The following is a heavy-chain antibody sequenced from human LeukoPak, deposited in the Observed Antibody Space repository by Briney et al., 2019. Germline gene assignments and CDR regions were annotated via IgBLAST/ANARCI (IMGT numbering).Heavy chain of an antibody. CDR3: ARDLTYYFNSSNAYYDAFDV. Sequence: PGGSLRLSCVASDFTFTAYWMTWVRQAPGKRLEWVANIREDGGHTYYLDSVEGRFTISRDNTKKSVYLQMNSLRAEDTALYYCARDLTYYFNSSNAYYDAFDVWGQGTMVTVSS. V-gene: IGHV3-7*01. CDR2: IREDGGHT. CDR1: DFTFTAYW. J-gene: IGHJ3*01. D-gene: IGHD3-22*01.